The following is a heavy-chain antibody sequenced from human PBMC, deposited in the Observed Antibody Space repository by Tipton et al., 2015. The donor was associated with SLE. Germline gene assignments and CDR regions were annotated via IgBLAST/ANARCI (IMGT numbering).Heavy chain of an antibody. V-gene: IGHV4-38-2*02. CDR3: AVNVVVKVQVDY. CDR2: FYHSGST. CDR1: GHSISSGYY. D-gene: IGHD2-21*01. Sequence: GLVKPSETLSLICNVSGHSISSGYYWGWIRQFPGKGLEWIESFYHSGSTYYNPSLKSRVTISVDTSKNQFSLKLTSVAAADTAVYYCAVNVVVKVQVDYWGPGALVTVSS. J-gene: IGHJ4*02.